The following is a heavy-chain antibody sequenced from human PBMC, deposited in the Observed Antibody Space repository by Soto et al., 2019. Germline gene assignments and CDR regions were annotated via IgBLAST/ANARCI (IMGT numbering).Heavy chain of an antibody. J-gene: IGHJ4*02. Sequence: ASVKVSCKASGGTFSSYAISWVRQAPGQGLEWMGGIIPIFGTANYAQKFQGRVTITADESTSTAYMELSSLRSEYTAVYYCAREGPYYYDSSGYYYARYFDYWGQGTLVTVSS. D-gene: IGHD3-22*01. CDR3: AREGPYYYDSSGYYYARYFDY. CDR1: GGTFSSYA. CDR2: IIPIFGTA. V-gene: IGHV1-69*13.